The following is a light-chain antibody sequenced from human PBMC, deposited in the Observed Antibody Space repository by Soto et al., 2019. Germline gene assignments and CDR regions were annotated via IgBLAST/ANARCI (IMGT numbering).Light chain of an antibody. CDR2: GAS. J-gene: IGKJ1*01. CDR3: QQYGRSPQAAWT. V-gene: IGKV3-20*01. Sequence: EIGLTQSPGTLSLSPGERATLSCRASQIVSSSYLAWYQQKPGQAPRLLIYGASSRATGIPDRFSGSGSGTDFTLTISRLEPEDFAVYYCQQYGRSPQAAWTFGQGTKVDIK. CDR1: QIVSSSY.